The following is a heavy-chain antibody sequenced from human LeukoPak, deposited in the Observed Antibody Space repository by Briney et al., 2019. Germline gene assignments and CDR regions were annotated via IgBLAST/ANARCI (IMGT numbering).Heavy chain of an antibody. J-gene: IGHJ4*02. CDR2: IWYDGSNK. V-gene: IGHV3-33*01. CDR1: GFTFSSYG. D-gene: IGHD5/OR15-5a*01. CDR3: ARDLRSSVTYDY. Sequence: GGSLRFSCAASGFTFSSYGMHWVRQAPGKGLEWVAVIWYDGSNKYYADSVKGRFTISRDNSKNTLYLQMNSLRAEDTAVYYCARDLRSSVTYDYWGQGTLVTVSS.